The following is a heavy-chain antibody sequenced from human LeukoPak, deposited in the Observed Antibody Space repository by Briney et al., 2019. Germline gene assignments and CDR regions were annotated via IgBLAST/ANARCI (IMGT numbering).Heavy chain of an antibody. CDR1: GYTFTSYD. CDR3: ARESDYSTIDQPSVLANYYYYYMDV. CDR2: MNPNSGNT. V-gene: IGHV1-8*03. D-gene: IGHD4-11*01. J-gene: IGHJ6*03. Sequence: ASVKVSCKASGYTFTSYDINWVRQATGQGLEWMGWMNPNSGNTGYAQKFQGRVTITRNTSISTAYIVLSSLGSEDTAVYYCARESDYSTIDQPSVLANYYYYYMDVWGKGTTVTVSS.